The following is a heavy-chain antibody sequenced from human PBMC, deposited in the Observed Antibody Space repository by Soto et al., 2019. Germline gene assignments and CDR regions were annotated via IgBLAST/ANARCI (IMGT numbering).Heavy chain of an antibody. CDR2: IYYSGST. Sequence: SETLALTCTVSCGSISSYYWSWIRQPPGKGLEWIGYIYYSGSTNYNPSLKSRVTISIDTSKNQFSLKLSSVTAADTAVYYCASLQYYDFWSGYYILDYWGQGTLVTVSS. CDR3: ASLQYYDFWSGYYILDY. J-gene: IGHJ4*02. CDR1: CGSISSYY. V-gene: IGHV4-59*01. D-gene: IGHD3-3*01.